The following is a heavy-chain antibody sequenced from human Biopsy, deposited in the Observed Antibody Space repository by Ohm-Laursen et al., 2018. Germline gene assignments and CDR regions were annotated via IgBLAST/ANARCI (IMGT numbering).Heavy chain of an antibody. CDR1: GESFNGYY. D-gene: IGHD3-22*01. J-gene: IGHJ6*02. Sequence: GTLSLTCAVYGESFNGYYWSWIRQTPGKGLEWIGEINHSGRTNYNPSLKSRVTISVDTSKNQFSLKVRYVTAADTAVYYCVRGVDHYDPYHYYALDVWGQGTTVTVSS. CDR3: VRGVDHYDPYHYYALDV. CDR2: INHSGRT. V-gene: IGHV4-34*01.